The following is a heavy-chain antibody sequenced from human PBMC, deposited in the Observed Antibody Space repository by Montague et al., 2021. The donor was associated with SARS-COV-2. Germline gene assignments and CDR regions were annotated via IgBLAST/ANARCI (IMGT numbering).Heavy chain of an antibody. Sequence: SETLSLTCAASGGSISSSNWWSWVRQPPGKGLEWIGEIYHSGSTNYNPSLKSRVTISVDKSKNQFSLKLSSMTAADTAVYYCARVHPLWFGELLLDYYYYYGMDVWGQGTTVTVSS. D-gene: IGHD3-10*01. V-gene: IGHV4-4*02. CDR3: ARVHPLWFGELLLDYYYYYGMDV. CDR1: GGSISSSNW. J-gene: IGHJ6*02. CDR2: IYHSGST.